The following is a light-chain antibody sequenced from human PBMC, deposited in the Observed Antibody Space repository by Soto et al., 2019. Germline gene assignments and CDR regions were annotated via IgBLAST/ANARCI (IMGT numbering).Light chain of an antibody. CDR2: GAS. Sequence: EIVLTQSPATLSLSPGVRPTLSCWASQSVSSYLAWYQQKPGQAPRLLIYGASSRATGIPDRFSGSGSGTDFTLTISRLEPEDFAVYYCHQRGSWPRGTFGQGTKVDIK. V-gene: IGKV3-11*01. CDR3: HQRGSWPRGT. CDR1: QSVSSY. J-gene: IGKJ1*01.